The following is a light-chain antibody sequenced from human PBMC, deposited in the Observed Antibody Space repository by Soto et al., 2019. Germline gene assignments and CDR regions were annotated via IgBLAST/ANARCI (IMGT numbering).Light chain of an antibody. Sequence: QSVLTQPPSASGTPGQRVTISCSGRSSNIGSNYVYWYQQLPGTAPKLLIYGNNQRPSGVPDRFSGSKSDTSASLAISGLRSEDEAAYHCAAWDDSLSGPVFGGGTKLTVL. CDR3: AAWDDSLSGPV. V-gene: IGLV1-47*01. CDR1: SSNIGSNY. CDR2: GNN. J-gene: IGLJ3*02.